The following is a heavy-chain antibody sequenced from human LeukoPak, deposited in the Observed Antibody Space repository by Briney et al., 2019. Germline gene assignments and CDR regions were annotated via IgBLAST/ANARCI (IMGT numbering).Heavy chain of an antibody. J-gene: IGHJ4*02. CDR3: ARAGLYNWNYEGTAYFDY. CDR1: GFTFSSYT. Sequence: GGSLRLSCAASGFTFSSYTMHWVRQAPGKGLEWVAVISYDGNNKYYADSVKGRFTISRDNSKNTLYLQMNSLRAEDTALYYCARAGLYNWNYEGTAYFDYWGQGTLVTVSS. V-gene: IGHV3-30*04. CDR2: ISYDGNNK. D-gene: IGHD1-7*01.